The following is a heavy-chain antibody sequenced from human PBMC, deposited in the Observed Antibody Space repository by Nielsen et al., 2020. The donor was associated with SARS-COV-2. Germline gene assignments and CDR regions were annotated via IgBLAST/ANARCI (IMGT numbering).Heavy chain of an antibody. Sequence: GESLKISCAASGFTFDDYGMNWVRLVPGKGLEWVSYVNWNGGTTNYADSVEGRFTIFRDNGKNSLYLQMTSLRDEDTALYYCAVCTSCYTHYYYYGMDVWGQGTTVTVSS. V-gene: IGHV3-20*04. CDR2: VNWNGGTT. D-gene: IGHD2-2*02. CDR3: AVCTSCYTHYYYYGMDV. J-gene: IGHJ6*02. CDR1: GFTFDDYG.